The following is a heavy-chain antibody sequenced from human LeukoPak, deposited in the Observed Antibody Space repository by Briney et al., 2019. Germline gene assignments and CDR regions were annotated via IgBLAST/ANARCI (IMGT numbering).Heavy chain of an antibody. CDR3: ARGEPSWNDYWYFDY. J-gene: IGHJ4*02. Sequence: ASVKVSCKASGYTFTSYYMHWVRQAPGQGLEWMGIINPSGGSTSYAQKFQGRVTMTRDTSTSTVYMELSSLRSEDTAVYYCARGEPSWNDYWYFDYWGQGTLVTVSS. V-gene: IGHV1-46*01. D-gene: IGHD1-1*01. CDR1: GYTFTSYY. CDR2: INPSGGST.